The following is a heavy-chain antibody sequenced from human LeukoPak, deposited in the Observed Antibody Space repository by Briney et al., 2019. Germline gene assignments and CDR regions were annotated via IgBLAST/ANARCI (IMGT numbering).Heavy chain of an antibody. Sequence: KPSETLSLTCTVSGGSISSYYWSWIRQPPGKGLEWIGYIYYSGSTNYNPSLKSRVTISVDTSKNQFSLKLSSVTAADTAVYYCARGVYSGSYSSVDYFDYWGQGTLVTVSS. CDR2: IYYSGST. V-gene: IGHV4-59*01. J-gene: IGHJ4*02. D-gene: IGHD1-26*01. CDR1: GGSISSYY. CDR3: ARGVYSGSYSSVDYFDY.